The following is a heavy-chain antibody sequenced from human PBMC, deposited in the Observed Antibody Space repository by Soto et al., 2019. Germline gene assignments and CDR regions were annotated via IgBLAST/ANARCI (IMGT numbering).Heavy chain of an antibody. CDR3: ARDSFPPYSSSSKGFDY. CDR2: LDYSGTT. Sequence: PSETLSLTCTVSGGSISSYYRNWIRQSPGKGLEWIASLDYSGTTNYNPSLKSRITTSVDPSKKQFSLKMRSVTAADTAVYYCARDSFPPYSSSSKGFDYWGQGSLVTVSS. V-gene: IGHV4-59*01. J-gene: IGHJ4*02. D-gene: IGHD6-6*01. CDR1: GGSISSYY.